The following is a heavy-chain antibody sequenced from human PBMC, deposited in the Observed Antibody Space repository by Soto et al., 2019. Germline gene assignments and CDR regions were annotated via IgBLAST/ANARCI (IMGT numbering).Heavy chain of an antibody. V-gene: IGHV3-30-3*01. CDR2: ISYDGSNK. J-gene: IGHJ4*02. CDR1: GFTFSSYA. Sequence: QVQLVESGGGVVQPGRSLRLSCAASGFTFSSYAMHWVRQAPGKGLEWVAVISYDGSNKYYADSVKGRFTISRDNSKNTLYLQMTSLRDEDTAVYYCARDPTQEAGAVDYWGQGTLVTVSS. CDR3: ARDPTQEAGAVDY. D-gene: IGHD1-26*01.